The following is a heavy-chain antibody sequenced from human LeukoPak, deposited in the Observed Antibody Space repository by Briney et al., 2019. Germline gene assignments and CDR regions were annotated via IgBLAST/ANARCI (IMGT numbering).Heavy chain of an antibody. J-gene: IGHJ6*02. CDR3: ARISLGAIWGYYYGMDV. CDR1: GGTFSSYS. D-gene: IGHD1-26*01. CDR2: IIPIFDTA. V-gene: IGHV1-69*01. Sequence: SVKVSCKASGGTFSSYSISWVRQAPGQGLEWMGGIIPIFDTADYAQKFQGRVTITADESTSTANMELSSLRSEDTAVFYCARISLGAIWGYYYGMDVWGQGTTVTVSS.